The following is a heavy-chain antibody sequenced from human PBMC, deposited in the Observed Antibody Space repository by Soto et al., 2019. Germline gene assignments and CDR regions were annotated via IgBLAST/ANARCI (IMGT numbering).Heavy chain of an antibody. D-gene: IGHD6-6*01. J-gene: IGHJ5*02. CDR3: AREESVAALKWFDP. CDR2: ILYDGSIE. CDR1: GFTFSTYA. Sequence: PGGSLRLSCAASGFTFSTYAMNWVRQAPGKGLEWVAVILYDGSIEHYADSVKGRFTVSRDNSKNTVYLQMNSLTPEDTAVYYCAREESVAALKWFDPWGQGTLVTVSS. V-gene: IGHV3-30-3*01.